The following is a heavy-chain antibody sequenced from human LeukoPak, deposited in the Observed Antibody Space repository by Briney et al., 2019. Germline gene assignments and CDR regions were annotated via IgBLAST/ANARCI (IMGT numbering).Heavy chain of an antibody. V-gene: IGHV1-18*01. J-gene: IGHJ4*02. D-gene: IGHD5/OR15-5a*01. CDR2: ISAYNGNT. CDR1: GYTFTSYD. CDR3: ARDLSTIGLYYFDY. Sequence: ASVKVSCKASGYTFTSYDISWVRQAPGQGLEWMGWISAYNGNTNYAQKLQGRVTMTTDTSTSTAYMELRSLRSDDTAVYYCARDLSTIGLYYFDYWGQGTLVTVSS.